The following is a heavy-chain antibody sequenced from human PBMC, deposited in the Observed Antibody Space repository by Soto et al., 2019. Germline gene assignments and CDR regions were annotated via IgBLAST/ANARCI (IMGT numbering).Heavy chain of an antibody. CDR1: GYTFTSYA. CDR3: ARVDILTGYWSGMDV. D-gene: IGHD3-9*01. V-gene: IGHV1-3*01. CDR2: INAYNGNT. J-gene: IGHJ6*02. Sequence: ASVEVSCKASGYTFTSYAMHCVRQAPGQRLEWMGWINAYNGNTNYAQKFQGRVTMTTDTSTSTAYMELRSLRSDDTAVYYCARVDILTGYWSGMDVWGQGTTVTVSS.